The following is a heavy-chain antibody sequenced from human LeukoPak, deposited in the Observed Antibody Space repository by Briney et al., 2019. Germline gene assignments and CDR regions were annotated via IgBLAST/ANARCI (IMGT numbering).Heavy chain of an antibody. CDR3: ARDFVVPQQLGGGWFDP. CDR1: GGSISSGGYY. J-gene: IGHJ5*02. CDR2: IYHSGST. D-gene: IGHD6-13*01. Sequence: PSETLSLTCTVFGGSISSGGYYWSWIRQPPGKGLEWIGYIYHSGSTYYNPSLKSRVTISVDRSKNQFSLKLSSVTAADTAVYYCARDFVVPQQLGGGWFDPWGQGTLVTVSS. V-gene: IGHV4-30-2*01.